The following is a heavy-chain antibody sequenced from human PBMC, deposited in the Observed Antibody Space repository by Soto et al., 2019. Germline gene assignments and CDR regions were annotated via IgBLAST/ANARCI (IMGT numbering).Heavy chain of an antibody. J-gene: IGHJ4*02. V-gene: IGHV1-18*04. CDR3: ARVGMKNYDFWSGYLDH. CDR2: THAYNGNT. Sequence: QVQLVQSGGEVKKPGASVKVSCKASGYTFISYGITWVRQAPGQGLEWMGWTHAYNGNTNYAQNLQGRVTMTTDTSTSTASMELRSLRSYDTAVYFCARVGMKNYDFWSGYLDHWGQGTLITVSS. D-gene: IGHD3-3*01. CDR1: GYTFISYG.